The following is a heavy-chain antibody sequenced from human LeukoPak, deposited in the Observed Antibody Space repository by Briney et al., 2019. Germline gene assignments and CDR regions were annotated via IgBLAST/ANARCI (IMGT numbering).Heavy chain of an antibody. CDR1: GYTLTELS. CDR3: ATEKVGRRGIQLWLYYGMDV. Sequence: ASVKVSCKVSGYTLTELSMHWVRQAPGKGLGWMGGFDPEDGETIYAQKFQGRVTMTEDTSTDTAYMELSSLRSEDTAVYYCATEKVGRRGIQLWLYYGMDVWGQGTTVTVSS. CDR2: FDPEDGET. J-gene: IGHJ6*02. D-gene: IGHD5-18*01. V-gene: IGHV1-24*01.